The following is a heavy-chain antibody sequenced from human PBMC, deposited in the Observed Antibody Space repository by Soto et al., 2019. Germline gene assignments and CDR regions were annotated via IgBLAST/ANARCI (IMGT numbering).Heavy chain of an antibody. D-gene: IGHD3-22*01. CDR1: GYTFTSYG. V-gene: IGHV1-18*01. CDR2: ISAYNGNT. J-gene: IGHJ4*02. CDR3: ARRGVVEGYYDSSGYYYSSLDY. Sequence: GASGKVSCKAXGYTFTSYGISWVRQAPGQGLEWMGWISAYNGNTNYAQKLQGRVTMTTDTSTSTAYMELRSLRSDDTAVYYCARRGVVEGYYDSSGYYYSSLDYWGQGTLVTVSS.